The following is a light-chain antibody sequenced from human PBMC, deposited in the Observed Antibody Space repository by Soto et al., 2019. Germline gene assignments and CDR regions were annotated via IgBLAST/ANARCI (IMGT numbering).Light chain of an antibody. CDR2: DNN. V-gene: IGLV1-51*01. J-gene: IGLJ3*02. CDR1: SSNIGNKY. Sequence: QSVLTQPPSVSAAPGQKVTISCSGSSSNIGNKYVSWYQQLPGTAPKLLIYDNNNRPSGIPDRFSGSKSGTSATLGITGLQTGDEADYYCGTWVSSLSAWVFGGGTKLTVL. CDR3: GTWVSSLSAWV.